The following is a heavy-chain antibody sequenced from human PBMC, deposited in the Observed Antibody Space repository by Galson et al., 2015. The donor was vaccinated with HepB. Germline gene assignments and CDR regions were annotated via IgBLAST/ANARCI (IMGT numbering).Heavy chain of an antibody. CDR3: ARVYDWYFDY. D-gene: IGHD3-3*01. Sequence: SLRLSCAASRLNVTSNYMSWVRQTPGKGLEWVSVIYSGGSTFYADSVKGRFTISRDNSKNTLHLQMNSLRAEDTAIYYCARVYDWYFDYWGPGTLVTVSS. CDR2: IYSGGST. V-gene: IGHV3-53*01. J-gene: IGHJ4*02. CDR1: RLNVTSNY.